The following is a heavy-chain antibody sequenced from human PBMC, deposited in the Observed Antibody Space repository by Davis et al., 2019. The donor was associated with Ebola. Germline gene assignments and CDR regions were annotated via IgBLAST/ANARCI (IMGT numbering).Heavy chain of an antibody. CDR1: GFTFSSYS. D-gene: IGHD2-15*01. J-gene: IGHJ5*02. V-gene: IGHV3-21*01. Sequence: PGGSLRLSCAASGFTFSSYSMNWVRQAPGKGLEWVSSISSSSSYIYYADSVKGRFTISRDNAKNSLYLQMNSLRAEDTAVYYCARDRGCSGGSCYSVWFDPWGQGTLVTVSS. CDR2: ISSSSSYI. CDR3: ARDRGCSGGSCYSVWFDP.